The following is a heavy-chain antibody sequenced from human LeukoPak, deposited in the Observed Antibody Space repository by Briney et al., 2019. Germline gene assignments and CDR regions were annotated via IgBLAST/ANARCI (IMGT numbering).Heavy chain of an antibody. Sequence: PGGSLRLSCAASGFTFSSYGMSWVRQAPGKGLEWVSAITATSSSTHDADSVQGRFTISRDNSKNTLYLQMNSLRAEDTAVYYCARESQSAYYFDSSGYEDAFDIWGQGTMVTVSS. V-gene: IGHV3-23*01. CDR3: ARESQSAYYFDSSGYEDAFDI. CDR1: GFTFSSYG. CDR2: ITATSSST. J-gene: IGHJ3*02. D-gene: IGHD3-22*01.